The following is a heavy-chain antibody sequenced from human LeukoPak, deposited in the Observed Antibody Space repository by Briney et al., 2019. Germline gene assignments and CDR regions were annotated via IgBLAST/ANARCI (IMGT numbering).Heavy chain of an antibody. J-gene: IGHJ4*02. V-gene: IGHV3-23*01. CDR3: AKDPYSGSPRGFDY. D-gene: IGHD1-26*01. Sequence: QPGGSLRLSCAASGFTFSSYAMSWVRQAPGEGLEWVSTISPSGGSTFYAVSVKGRFTIFRDNSKHTLYLQMNNLRVDDTAVYYCAKDPYSGSPRGFDYWGQGTLVAASS. CDR1: GFTFSSYA. CDR2: ISPSGGST.